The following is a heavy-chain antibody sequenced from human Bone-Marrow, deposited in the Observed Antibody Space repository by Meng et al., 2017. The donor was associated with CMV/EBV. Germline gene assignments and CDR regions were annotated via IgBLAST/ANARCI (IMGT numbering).Heavy chain of an antibody. D-gene: IGHD3-9*01. CDR1: GFTFSSYD. Sequence: GESLKISCAASGFTFSSYDMHWVRQATGKGLEWVSAIGTAGDTYYPGSVKGRFTISRENAKNSLYLQMNSLRAGDTALYYCAKNTPNPYDTRGWFDPWGQGTLVTVSS. CDR3: AKNTPNPYDTRGWFDP. V-gene: IGHV3-13*01. J-gene: IGHJ5*02. CDR2: IGTAGDT.